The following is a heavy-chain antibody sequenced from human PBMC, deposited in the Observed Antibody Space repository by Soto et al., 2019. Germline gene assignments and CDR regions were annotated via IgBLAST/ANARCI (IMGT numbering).Heavy chain of an antibody. V-gene: IGHV1-2*02. CDR2: INPNNGDK. CDR1: GSTFTAYR. J-gene: IGHJ5*02. Sequence: ASVKVSCKASGSTFTAYRVHWVRLAPGLGPEWMGWINPNNGDKMFAQRFQGRVNMTRDTSVSTAYMELRRLTSDDTAIYYCAREFSPAEQHGGDAHNYFDPWGQGTLVTVSS. D-gene: IGHD1-1*01. CDR3: AREFSPAEQHGGDAHNYFDP.